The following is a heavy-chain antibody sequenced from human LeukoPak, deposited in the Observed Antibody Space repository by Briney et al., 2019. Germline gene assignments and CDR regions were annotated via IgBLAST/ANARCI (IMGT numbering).Heavy chain of an antibody. D-gene: IGHD5-18*01. J-gene: IGHJ6*03. Sequence: PGGSLRLSCAASGFTFSNAWMSWVRQAPGKGLEWVGRIKSRADGGTTDYAAPVKGRFTISRDDSKNTLYLQMNSLKTEDTAVYYCTSWIQPPYYYHYYMDVWGKGTTVTVSS. V-gene: IGHV3-15*01. CDR3: TSWIQPPYYYHYYMDV. CDR2: IKSRADGGTT. CDR1: GFTFSNAW.